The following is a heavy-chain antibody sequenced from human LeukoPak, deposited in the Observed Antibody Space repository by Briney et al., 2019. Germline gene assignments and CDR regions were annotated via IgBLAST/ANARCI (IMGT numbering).Heavy chain of an antibody. CDR1: GYTFTSYD. D-gene: IGHD3-22*01. CDR2: MNPNSGNT. CDR3: ARDGNYYDSSGRRPDY. V-gene: IGHV1-18*01. Sequence: ASVKGSCKASGYTFTSYDINWVRQATGQGLEWMGWMNPNSGNTNYAQKLQGRVTMTTDTSTSTAYMELRSLRSDDTAVYYCARDGNYYDSSGRRPDYWGQGTLVTVSS. J-gene: IGHJ4*02.